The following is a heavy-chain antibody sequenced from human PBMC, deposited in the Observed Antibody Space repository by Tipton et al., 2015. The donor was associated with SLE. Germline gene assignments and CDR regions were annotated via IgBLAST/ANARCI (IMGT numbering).Heavy chain of an antibody. CDR2: ISHSWGT. D-gene: IGHD4-17*01. CDR3: AADYGDYADPLGY. V-gene: IGHV4-38-2*01. Sequence: TLSLTCAVSGYSISSGYYWGWIRQPPGKGLEGIGSISHSWGTDYNPSLKSRVTISVDTSKNQFSLKLGSVTAADTAVYYCAADYGDYADPLGYWGQGTLVTVSS. J-gene: IGHJ4*02. CDR1: GYSISSGYY.